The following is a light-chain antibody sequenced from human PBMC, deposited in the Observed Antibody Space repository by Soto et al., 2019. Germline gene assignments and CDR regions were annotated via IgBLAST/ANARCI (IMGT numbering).Light chain of an antibody. V-gene: IGKV1-9*01. CDR3: QQLKTYPPA. CDR1: QGISTY. Sequence: IQLTQSPSSLSASVGDRFTVTCRASQGISTYLAWYQQEPGKAPKLLIYAASSLQSGVPSRFSGSGSGTEFTLTISSLQPEDFATYYCQQLKTYPPAFGGGTKVDI. J-gene: IGKJ4*01. CDR2: AAS.